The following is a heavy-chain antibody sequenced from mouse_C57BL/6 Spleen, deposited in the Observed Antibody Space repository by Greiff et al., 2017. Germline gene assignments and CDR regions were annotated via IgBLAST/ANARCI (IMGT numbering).Heavy chain of an antibody. J-gene: IGHJ3*01. D-gene: IGHD1-1*01. V-gene: IGHV5-4*03. CDR1: GFTFSSYA. Sequence: EVMLVESGGGLVKPGGSLKLSCAASGFTFSSYAMSWVRQTPDKRLEWVATISDGGSYTYYPDNVKGRFTISRDNAKNNLYLQMSHLKSEDTAMYYCARVTTVVDQAWFAYWGQGTLVTVSA. CDR2: ISDGGSYT. CDR3: ARVTTVVDQAWFAY.